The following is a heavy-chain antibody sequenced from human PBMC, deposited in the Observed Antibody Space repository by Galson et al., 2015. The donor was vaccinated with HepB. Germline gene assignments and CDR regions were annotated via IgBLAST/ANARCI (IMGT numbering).Heavy chain of an antibody. Sequence: SLRLSCAASGFTFRSYAMHRVRQAPGKGLEYVSAISSNGGSTYYADSVKGRFTISRDNSKNTLYLQMGSPRAEDTAVDYSVKGPGSAPLRNWFDPWGQGTLVTVSS. CDR2: ISSNGGST. J-gene: IGHJ5*02. CDR1: GFTFRSYA. CDR3: VKGPGSAPLRNWFDP. D-gene: IGHD3-16*01. V-gene: IGHV3-64D*06.